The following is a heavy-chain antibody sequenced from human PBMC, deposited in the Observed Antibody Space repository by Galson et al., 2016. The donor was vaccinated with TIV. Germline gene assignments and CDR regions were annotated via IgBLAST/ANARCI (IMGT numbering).Heavy chain of an antibody. CDR3: ATGGSSGWYVACDC. Sequence: SVKVSCKASGGTFRNYAISWVRQAPGQGLEWMGGILPVIGLTNYAQKFQGRVTITVDEPTSTANMELTSLRSDDTAVYYCATGGSSGWYVACDCWGQGSLVTVSS. V-gene: IGHV1-69*10. J-gene: IGHJ4*02. CDR1: GGTFRNYA. CDR2: ILPVIGLT. D-gene: IGHD6-19*01.